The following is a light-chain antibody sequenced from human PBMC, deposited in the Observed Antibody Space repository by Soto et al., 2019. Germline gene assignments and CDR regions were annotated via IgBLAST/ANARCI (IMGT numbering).Light chain of an antibody. CDR3: CSYAGSYTVV. J-gene: IGLJ2*01. Sequence: QSALTQPRSVSGSPGQSVTISCTGTSSDVGGYDYVSWHQQHPGKAPKLIIYDVNKRPSGVPDRFSGSKSGNTASLTISGLQAEDEADYYCCSYAGSYTVVFGGGTKLPVL. CDR2: DVN. V-gene: IGLV2-11*01. CDR1: SSDVGGYDY.